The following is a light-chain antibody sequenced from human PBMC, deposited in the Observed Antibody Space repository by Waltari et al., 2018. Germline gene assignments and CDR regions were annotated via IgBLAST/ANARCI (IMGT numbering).Light chain of an antibody. V-gene: IGKV1-39*01. CDR2: AAS. CDR1: QSISSY. Sequence: DIQMTQSPSSLSASVGDRVPITCRASQSISSYLNLYQQKPGKSPNLRIYAASSLQSWSPSRSSGSGSGKDFTLSISSLQPDNFATYYCQQSYSTLMYTFGQGTKVEI. CDR3: QQSYSTLMYT. J-gene: IGKJ2*01.